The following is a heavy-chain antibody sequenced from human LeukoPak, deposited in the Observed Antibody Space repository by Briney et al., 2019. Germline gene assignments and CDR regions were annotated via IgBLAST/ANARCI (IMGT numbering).Heavy chain of an antibody. Sequence: SETLSLTCTVSGGSISSSSYYWGWIRQPPGKGLEWIGYIYYSGSTNYNPSLKSRVTISVDTSKNQFSLKLSSVTAADTAVYYCARGGDLRYSSGWSFDYWGQGTLVTVSS. D-gene: IGHD6-19*01. CDR2: IYYSGST. CDR3: ARGGDLRYSSGWSFDY. V-gene: IGHV4-61*05. J-gene: IGHJ4*02. CDR1: GGSISSSSYY.